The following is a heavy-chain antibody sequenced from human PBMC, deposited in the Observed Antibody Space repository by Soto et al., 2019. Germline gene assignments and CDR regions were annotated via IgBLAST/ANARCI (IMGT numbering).Heavy chain of an antibody. Sequence: EVQLVESGGGLVQPGGSLRLSCAASGFTFSSYSMNWFRQAPGKGLEWVSYISSSSSTIYYADSVKGRFTISRDNAKNSLYLQMNGLRDEDTAVYYCARENKGSYCGGDCPDFWGQGTLVTVSS. J-gene: IGHJ4*02. V-gene: IGHV3-48*02. D-gene: IGHD2-21*02. CDR2: ISSSSSTI. CDR3: ARENKGSYCGGDCPDF. CDR1: GFTFSSYS.